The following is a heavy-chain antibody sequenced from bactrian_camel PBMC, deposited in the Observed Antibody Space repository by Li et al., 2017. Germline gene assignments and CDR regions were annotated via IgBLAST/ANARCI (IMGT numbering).Heavy chain of an antibody. CDR3: AYGGRFGPWSDKNY. CDR1: GFAFSSFY. V-gene: IGHV3S40*01. J-gene: IGHJ4*01. CDR2: IDSGGAA. Sequence: VQLVESGRGLVQPGGSLRLSCASSGFAFSSFYMNWVRQAPGKGLEWVSSIDSGGAADYTDSVKGRFTISRDNAKNLLYLDIDSLKIEDTAVYYCAYGGRFGPWSDKNYRGLGTQVTVS. D-gene: IGHD3*01.